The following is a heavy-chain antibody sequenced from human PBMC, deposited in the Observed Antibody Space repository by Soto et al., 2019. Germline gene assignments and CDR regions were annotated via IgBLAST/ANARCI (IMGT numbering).Heavy chain of an antibody. CDR1: GGSISSYY. V-gene: IGHV4-4*07. D-gene: IGHD6-6*01. Sequence: QVQLQESGPGLVKPSETLSLTCTVSGGSISSYYWSWIRQPAGKGLEWIGRIYTSGSTNYNPSLKSRVTMSVDTSRNMFSLKLSSVTAADTAVYYCARDQQLAPLEGFDPWGQGTLVTVSS. CDR3: ARDQQLAPLEGFDP. CDR2: IYTSGST. J-gene: IGHJ5*02.